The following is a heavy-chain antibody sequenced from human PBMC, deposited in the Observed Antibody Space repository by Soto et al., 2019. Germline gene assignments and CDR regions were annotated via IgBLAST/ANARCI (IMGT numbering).Heavy chain of an antibody. CDR2: ISYEGSNK. Sequence: GGSLRRSCAASGFTLSSYAMHWVRQAPGKGLEWVAVISYEGSNKYYADSVKGRFTISRDNSKNTLYLQMNSLRAEDTAVYYCARDYYRGNSGFYYYYYGMDVWGQGTTVTVSS. CDR1: GFTLSSYA. CDR3: ARDYYRGNSGFYYYYYGMDV. V-gene: IGHV3-30-3*01. J-gene: IGHJ6*02. D-gene: IGHD1-26*01.